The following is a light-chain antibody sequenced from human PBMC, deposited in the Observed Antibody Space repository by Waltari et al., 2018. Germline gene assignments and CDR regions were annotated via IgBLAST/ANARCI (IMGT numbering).Light chain of an antibody. CDR3: QHYKNFPLT. J-gene: IGKJ4*01. CDR2: DAA. Sequence: DVQMTQSPSTLSASVVDRVTITCRASEDINTWLAWYQQKPGKAPKHLISDAASLKSGVPSRFSGSGSGTDFTLTITSMQPDDFATYYCQHYKNFPLTFGGGTNVEV. V-gene: IGKV1-5*01. CDR1: EDINTW.